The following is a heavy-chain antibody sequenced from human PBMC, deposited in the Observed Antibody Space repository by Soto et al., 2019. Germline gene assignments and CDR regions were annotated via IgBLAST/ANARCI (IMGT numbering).Heavy chain of an antibody. Sequence: SETLSLTCTVSGGSISSSSYYRGWIRQPPGKGLDWIGSIYYSGSTYYNPSLKSRVTISVDTSKNQFSLKLSSVTAADTAVYYCARRRVYYGSGSLYYYYGMDVWGQGNTVTVS. V-gene: IGHV4-39*01. CDR2: IYYSGST. D-gene: IGHD3-10*01. CDR1: GGSISSSSYY. CDR3: ARRRVYYGSGSLYYYYGMDV. J-gene: IGHJ6*02.